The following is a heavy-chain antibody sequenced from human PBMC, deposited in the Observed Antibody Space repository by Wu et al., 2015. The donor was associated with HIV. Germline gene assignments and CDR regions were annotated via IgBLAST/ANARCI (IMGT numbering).Heavy chain of an antibody. CDR2: IIPLFGTT. D-gene: IGHD6-19*01. Sequence: QVQLVQSGAEVKKPGSSVKVSCKASGDTFSAYGFSWVRQAPGQGLEWMGGIIPLFGTTEYAHIFQGRVTITTDESTSTAYMRLSSLTSADTAVYYCATPRSPGFSSAWPTYFDYWGQGTLVTVSS. J-gene: IGHJ4*02. V-gene: IGHV1-69*05. CDR1: GDTFSAYG. CDR3: ATPRSPGFSSAWPTYFDY.